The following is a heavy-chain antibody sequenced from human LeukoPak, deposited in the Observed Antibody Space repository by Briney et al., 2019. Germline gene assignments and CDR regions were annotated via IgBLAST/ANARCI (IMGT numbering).Heavy chain of an antibody. Sequence: SVKVSCKASGGTFSSYAISWVRQAPGQGLEWMGGIIPIFGTANYAQKFQGRVTITADESTSTAYMELSSLRSEDTAVYYCARRTYYYGSSLDYWGQGTLVTVSS. CDR3: ARRTYYYGSSLDY. V-gene: IGHV1-69*01. J-gene: IGHJ4*02. CDR2: IIPIFGTA. D-gene: IGHD3-22*01. CDR1: GGTFSSYA.